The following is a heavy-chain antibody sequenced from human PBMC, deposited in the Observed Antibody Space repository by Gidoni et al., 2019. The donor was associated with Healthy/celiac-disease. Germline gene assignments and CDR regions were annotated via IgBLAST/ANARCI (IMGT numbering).Heavy chain of an antibody. V-gene: IGHV4-30-4*01. Sequence: QVQLQESGPGLVKPSQTLSLTCTVSGGSISSGDYYWSWIRQPPGKGLEWIGYIYYSGSTYYNPSLKSRVTISVDTSKNQFSLKLSSVTAADTAVYYCARAPYEYQLLRVAHFYYFDYWGQGTLVTVSS. D-gene: IGHD2-2*01. CDR3: ARAPYEYQLLRVAHFYYFDY. CDR2: IYYSGST. J-gene: IGHJ4*02. CDR1: GGSISSGDYY.